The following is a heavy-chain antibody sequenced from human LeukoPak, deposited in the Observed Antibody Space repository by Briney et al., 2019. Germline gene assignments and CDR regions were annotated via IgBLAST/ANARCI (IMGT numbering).Heavy chain of an antibody. CDR3: ARGITGITATGSE. CDR1: GGSLSGYF. CDR2: IYSSGNT. V-gene: IGHV4-4*07. Sequence: SETLSLTCTVSGGSLSGYFWAWIRRPAGKGLEWIGRIYSSGNTNYNLSLKSRVTMSVDTSKNQFSLRLSSVTAADTAVYYCARGITGITATGSEWGQGTLVTVSS. D-gene: IGHD6-13*01. J-gene: IGHJ4*02.